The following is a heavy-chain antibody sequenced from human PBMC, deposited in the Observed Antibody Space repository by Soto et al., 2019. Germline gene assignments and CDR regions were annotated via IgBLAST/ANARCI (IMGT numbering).Heavy chain of an antibody. Sequence: QVQLQQWGAGLLKPSETLSLTCAVYGGSFSGYYWSWIRQPPGKGLEWIGEINHSGSTNYNPSLKSRVTISVDTSKNQFSLKLSSVTAADTAVYYCAREAIGRRYFQHWGQGTLVTVSS. CDR2: INHSGST. D-gene: IGHD3-22*01. CDR1: GGSFSGYY. V-gene: IGHV4-34*01. J-gene: IGHJ1*01. CDR3: AREAIGRRYFQH.